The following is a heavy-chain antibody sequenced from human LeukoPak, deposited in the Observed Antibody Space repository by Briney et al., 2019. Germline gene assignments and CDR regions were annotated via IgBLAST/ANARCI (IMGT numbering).Heavy chain of an antibody. D-gene: IGHD2-2*01. CDR2: IIPILGIA. J-gene: IGHJ5*02. Sequence: ASVKVSCKASGGTFSSYAISWVRRAPGQGLEWMGRIIPILGIANYAQKFQGRVTITADKSTSTAYMELSSLRSEDTAVYYCARGMVVVPAAPFDPWGQGTLVTVSS. CDR1: GGTFSSYA. V-gene: IGHV1-69*04. CDR3: ARGMVVVPAAPFDP.